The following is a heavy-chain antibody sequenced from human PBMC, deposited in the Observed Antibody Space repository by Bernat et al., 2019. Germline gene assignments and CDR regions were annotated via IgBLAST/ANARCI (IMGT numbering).Heavy chain of an antibody. D-gene: IGHD6-13*01. V-gene: IGHV3-21*01. CDR3: ARLGSSRYYFDY. CDR1: GFTFSSYS. J-gene: IGHJ4*02. CDR2: ISSSSSYI. Sequence: EVQLVESGGGLVKPGGSLRLSCAASGFTFSSYSMNWVRQAPGKGLEWVSSISSSSSYIYYADSVKGRFTISRDNAKNSLYLQMNSLRAEDTAVYYCARLGSSRYYFDYWGQGTLVTVSS.